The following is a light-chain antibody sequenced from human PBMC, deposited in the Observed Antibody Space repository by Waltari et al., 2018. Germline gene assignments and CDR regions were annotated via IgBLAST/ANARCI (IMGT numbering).Light chain of an antibody. CDR2: HDR. Sequence: SYVLTQPPSVSVAPGRTATITCGADNIEKTLVHWYQKRPGQAPGLVLSHDRDRPSGIPGRFAGSSSGDTASLTISRVEAGDEADYYWQVWDSNSELVFGGGTKLTVL. CDR1: NIEKTL. CDR3: QVWDSNSELV. V-gene: IGLV3-21*04. J-gene: IGLJ2*01.